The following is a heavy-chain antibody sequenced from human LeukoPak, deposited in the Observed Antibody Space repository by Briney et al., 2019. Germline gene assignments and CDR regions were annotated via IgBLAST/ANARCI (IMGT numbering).Heavy chain of an antibody. V-gene: IGHV1-69*05. Sequence: SVKVSCKASRGTFSSYAISWVRQAPGQGLEWMGGIIPIFGTANYAQKFQGRVTITTDESTSTAYMELSSLRSEDTAVYYCATHPPYYYGSGSYTSGWFDPWGQGTLVTVSS. CDR2: IIPIFGTA. CDR3: ATHPPYYYGSGSYTSGWFDP. J-gene: IGHJ5*02. CDR1: RGTFSSYA. D-gene: IGHD3-10*01.